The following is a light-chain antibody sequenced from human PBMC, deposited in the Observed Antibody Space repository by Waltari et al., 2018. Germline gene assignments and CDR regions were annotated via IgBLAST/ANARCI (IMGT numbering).Light chain of an antibody. CDR2: DAS. CDR1: QSVSIY. J-gene: IGKJ5*01. CDR3: QQRSNWPIT. V-gene: IGKV3-11*01. Sequence: EIVLTQSPATLSLSPGERATLSCRASQSVSIYLAWYQQKPGQAPRLLIYDASNRATGIPARVSGSGSGTDFTLTISSLEPEDFAVYYCQQRSNWPITFGQGTRLEIK.